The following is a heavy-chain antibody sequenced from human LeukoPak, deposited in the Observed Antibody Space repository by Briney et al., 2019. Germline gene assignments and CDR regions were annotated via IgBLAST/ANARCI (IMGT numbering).Heavy chain of an antibody. Sequence: RSGGSLRLSCAASGFTFSSYAMSWVRQAPGKGLEWVSAISGSGGSTYYADSVKGRFTISRDNSKNTLYLQMNSLRAEDTAVYYCARGVRIAVAGNIDYWGQGTLVTVSS. J-gene: IGHJ4*02. CDR2: ISGSGGST. V-gene: IGHV3-23*01. CDR1: GFTFSSYA. D-gene: IGHD6-19*01. CDR3: ARGVRIAVAGNIDY.